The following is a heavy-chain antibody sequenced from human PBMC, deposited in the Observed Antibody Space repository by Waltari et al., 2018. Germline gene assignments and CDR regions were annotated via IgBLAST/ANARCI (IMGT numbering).Heavy chain of an antibody. CDR2: IYHSGST. CDR3: AIVGARSFFDY. V-gene: IGHV4-38-2*01. D-gene: IGHD1-26*01. CDR1: GYSISSGYY. Sequence: QVQLQESGPGLVKPSETLSLTCAVSGYSISSGYYWGWIRQPPGKGLEWIGSIYHSGSTYDNPDLKSRVTISVDTSKNQFSLKLSSVTAADTAVYYCAIVGARSFFDYWGQGTLVTVSS. J-gene: IGHJ4*02.